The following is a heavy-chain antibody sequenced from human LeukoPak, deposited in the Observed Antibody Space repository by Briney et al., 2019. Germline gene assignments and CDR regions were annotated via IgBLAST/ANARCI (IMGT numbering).Heavy chain of an antibody. J-gene: IGHJ3*02. V-gene: IGHV4-39*01. CDR2: IYYSGST. CDR1: GGSISSSSYY. Sequence: PSETLSLTCTVSGGSISSSSYYWGWIRQPPGKGLEWIGSIYYSGSTYYNPSLKSRVTISVDTSKNQFSLKLSSVTAADTAVYYCAGTYYDFWSGLNAFDIWGQGTMVTVSS. D-gene: IGHD3-3*01. CDR3: AGTYYDFWSGLNAFDI.